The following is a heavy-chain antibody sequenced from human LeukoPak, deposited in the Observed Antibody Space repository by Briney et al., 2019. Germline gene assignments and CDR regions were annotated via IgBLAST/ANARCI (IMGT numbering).Heavy chain of an antibody. V-gene: IGHV4-34*01. D-gene: IGHD5-12*01. Sequence: SETLSLTCAVYGGSFSGYYWSWIRQPPGKGLEWIGEINHSGSTNYNPSLKSRVTISVGTSKNQFSLKLSSVTAADTALYYCASAYSGYDLGAFDIWGQGTMVTVSS. CDR2: INHSGST. CDR1: GGSFSGYY. J-gene: IGHJ3*02. CDR3: ASAYSGYDLGAFDI.